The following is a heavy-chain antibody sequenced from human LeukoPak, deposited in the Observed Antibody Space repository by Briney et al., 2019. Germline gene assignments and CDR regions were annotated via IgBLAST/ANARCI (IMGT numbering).Heavy chain of an antibody. V-gene: IGHV3-64*01. Sequence: GGSLRLSCAASGFTFSSYAMHWVRQAPGKGLEYVSAISSNGGSTYYANPVKGGFTISRDNSKNTLYLQMGSLRAEDMAVYYCARDGDYDILTGYYTRFDYWGQGTLVTVSS. CDR2: ISSNGGST. CDR1: GFTFSSYA. J-gene: IGHJ4*02. D-gene: IGHD3-9*01. CDR3: ARDGDYDILTGYYTRFDY.